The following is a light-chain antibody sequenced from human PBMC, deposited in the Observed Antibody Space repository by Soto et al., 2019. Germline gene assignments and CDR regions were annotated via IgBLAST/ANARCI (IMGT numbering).Light chain of an antibody. CDR3: QQYGSSGT. V-gene: IGKV3-20*01. Sequence: EIVLTQSPDTLSLSPGETATLSCRASQSVSNNYLAWYQQKPGQAPRLLIYGASNRATGIPDRFSGSGSGTDFTLTISRLEPEDFAVYYCQQYGSSGTFGQGTKVDI. J-gene: IGKJ1*01. CDR1: QSVSNNY. CDR2: GAS.